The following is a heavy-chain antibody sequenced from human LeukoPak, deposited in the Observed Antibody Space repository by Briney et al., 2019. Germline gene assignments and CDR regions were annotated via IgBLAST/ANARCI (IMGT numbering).Heavy chain of an antibody. CDR3: TRDESFYGSGRYY. CDR2: IYSGGST. Sequence: GGSLRLSCAASGFTVSSNYMSWVSQAPGKGLEWVSVIYSGGSTYYADSVKGRFTISRDNSKNTLYLQMNSLRAEDTAVYYCTRDESFYGSGRYYWGQGTLVTVSS. D-gene: IGHD3-10*01. J-gene: IGHJ4*02. CDR1: GFTVSSNY. V-gene: IGHV3-53*01.